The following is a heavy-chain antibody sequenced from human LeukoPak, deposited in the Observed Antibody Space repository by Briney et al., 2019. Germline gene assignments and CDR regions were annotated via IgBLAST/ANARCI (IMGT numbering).Heavy chain of an antibody. CDR1: GFTFDDYA. Sequence: GGSLRLSCAASGFTFDDYAMHWVRQAPGKGLEWVSGISWNSGSIGYADSVKGRFTISRDNAKNSLYLQMNSLRAEDMALYYCAKDSSSGSLDYWGQGTLVTVSS. V-gene: IGHV3-9*03. CDR3: AKDSSSGSLDY. D-gene: IGHD3-22*01. J-gene: IGHJ4*02. CDR2: ISWNSGSI.